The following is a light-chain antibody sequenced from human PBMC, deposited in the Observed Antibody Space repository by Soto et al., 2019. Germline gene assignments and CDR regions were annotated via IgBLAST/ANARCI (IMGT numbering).Light chain of an antibody. CDR3: QQYGTSPIT. CDR1: QTVSSY. Sequence: ENVLTQSPGTLSLSPGERATLSCRASQTVSSYLTWYQQRPGQAPRLLIYGASKRATGIPDGFSGSGSGTDFTLTISRLEPEDFALYYCQQYGTSPITFGHGTRLEIK. J-gene: IGKJ5*01. CDR2: GAS. V-gene: IGKV3-20*01.